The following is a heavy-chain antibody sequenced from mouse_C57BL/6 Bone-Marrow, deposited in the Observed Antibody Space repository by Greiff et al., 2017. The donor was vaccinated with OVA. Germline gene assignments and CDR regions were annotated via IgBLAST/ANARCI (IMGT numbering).Heavy chain of an antibody. J-gene: IGHJ3*01. Sequence: EVKVVESGGGLVQPGGSLKLSCAASGFTFSDYYMYWVRQTPEKRLEWVAYISNGGGSTYYPDTVKGRFTISRDNAKNTLYLQMSRLKSEDTAMYYCARPLYYYGWFAYWGQGTLVTVSA. V-gene: IGHV5-12*01. CDR1: GFTFSDYY. CDR2: ISNGGGST. D-gene: IGHD1-1*01. CDR3: ARPLYYYGWFAY.